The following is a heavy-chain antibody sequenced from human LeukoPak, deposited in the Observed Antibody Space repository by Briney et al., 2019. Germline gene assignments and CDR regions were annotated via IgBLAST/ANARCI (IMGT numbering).Heavy chain of an antibody. CDR2: ISSKAYGGTT. D-gene: IGHD2-2*01. CDR3: TRDRVGYCSSTSCRVMGAFDI. J-gene: IGHJ3*02. CDR1: GFTFGDYA. Sequence: GGSLRLSCTASGFTFGDYAMSWVRQAPGKGLEWVGFISSKAYGGTTEYAASVKGRFTISRDDSKSIAYLQMNSLKTEDTAVYYCTRDRVGYCSSTSCRVMGAFDIWGQGTMVTVSS. V-gene: IGHV3-49*04.